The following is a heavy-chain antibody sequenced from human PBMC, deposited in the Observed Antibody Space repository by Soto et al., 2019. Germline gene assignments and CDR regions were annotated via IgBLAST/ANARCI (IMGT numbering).Heavy chain of an antibody. J-gene: IGHJ4*02. D-gene: IGHD2-2*01. CDR1: GGSFSGYY. Sequence: SETLSLTCAVSGGSFSGYYWSWIRQPPGKGLEWIGEIIHTGSTNYNPSLKSRVTMSIDTSKKQISLKLSSVTAADTAVYYCARVGQQTSDYWGQANLVTVSS. CDR2: IIHTGST. V-gene: IGHV4-34*12. CDR3: ARVGQQTSDY.